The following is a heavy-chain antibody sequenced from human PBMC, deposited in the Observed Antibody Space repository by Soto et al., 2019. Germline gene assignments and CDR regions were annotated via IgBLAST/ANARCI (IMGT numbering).Heavy chain of an antibody. J-gene: IGHJ2*01. Sequence: QVTLKESGPVLVKPTETLTLTCTVSGFSLSNARMGVSWIRQPPGKALEWLAHIFSNDEKSYSTSLKSRLTISKDTSKSQVVLTMTNMDPVDTATYYCARQHPATIAAADLDYWYFDLWGRGTLVTVSS. D-gene: IGHD6-13*01. CDR1: GFSLSNARMG. V-gene: IGHV2-26*01. CDR2: IFSNDEK. CDR3: ARQHPATIAAADLDYWYFDL.